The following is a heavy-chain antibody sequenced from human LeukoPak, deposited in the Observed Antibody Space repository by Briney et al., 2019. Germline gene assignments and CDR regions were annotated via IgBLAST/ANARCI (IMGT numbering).Heavy chain of an antibody. CDR3: AASPSTVTTLPPDY. CDR1: GFTFTSSA. D-gene: IGHD4-17*01. CDR2: IVVGSGNT. Sequence: SVKVSCKASGFTFTSSAMQWVRQARGQGLEWIGWIVVGSGNTNYAQKFQERVTITRDMSTSTAYMELSSLRSEDTAVYYCAASPSTVTTLPPDYWGQGTLVTVSS. V-gene: IGHV1-58*02. J-gene: IGHJ4*02.